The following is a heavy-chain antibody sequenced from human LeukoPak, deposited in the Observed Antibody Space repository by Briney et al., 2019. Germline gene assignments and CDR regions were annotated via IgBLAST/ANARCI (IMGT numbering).Heavy chain of an antibody. CDR3: AKDDTSGWYDY. V-gene: IGHV3-23*01. CDR1: GFTFSRYD. J-gene: IGHJ4*02. CDR2: ISGSGGST. D-gene: IGHD6-19*01. Sequence: GGPLRLSCAASGFTFSRYDMSWVRQAPGKGLEWVSAISGSGGSTYYADSVKGRFTISRDNSKNMVYLQMNSLRAEDTAAYYCAKDDTSGWYDYWGQGTLVTVSS.